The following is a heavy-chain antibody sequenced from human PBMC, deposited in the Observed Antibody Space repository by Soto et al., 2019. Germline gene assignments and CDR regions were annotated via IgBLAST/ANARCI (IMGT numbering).Heavy chain of an antibody. Sequence: QVQPQQWGTGLLKPSETLSLTCAVYGGSFSTYYWNWIRQPPGKGLEWIGEINHSGNTQYNPSLKSRVTMSLDTSKNQFSLKLTSVTAADTAVYSCFGWLGSNWLDPWGQGTRVTVSS. J-gene: IGHJ5*02. V-gene: IGHV4-34*01. CDR2: INHSGNT. D-gene: IGHD3-22*01. CDR3: FGWLGSNWLDP. CDR1: GGSFSTYY.